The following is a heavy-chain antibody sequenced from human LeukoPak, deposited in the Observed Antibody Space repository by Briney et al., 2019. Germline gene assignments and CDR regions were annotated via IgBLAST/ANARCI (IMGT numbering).Heavy chain of an antibody. Sequence: PGGSLRLSCAASGFTFKSYGMTWVRQVPGKGLEWVSSITGAGSSTKYADSVNGRFTISRDNSKNTVSLQMTGLRAEDTAVYYCARKVAVAMDLDYWGQGTLVTVSS. CDR1: GFTFKSYG. CDR2: ITGAGSST. CDR3: ARKVAVAMDLDY. D-gene: IGHD5-18*01. V-gene: IGHV3-23*01. J-gene: IGHJ4*02.